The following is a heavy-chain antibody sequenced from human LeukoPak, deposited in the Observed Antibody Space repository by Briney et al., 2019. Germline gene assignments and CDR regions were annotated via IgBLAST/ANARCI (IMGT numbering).Heavy chain of an antibody. V-gene: IGHV3-23*01. CDR1: GFPFRTYA. J-gene: IGHJ4*02. Sequence: GGALKLPCSVSGFPFRTYAMSWVRQAPGKGLEWVSAISGSGGNTYYADSVKGRFTISRDNSKNTLYLQMNSLRAEDTAIYYCAKGGWQQLLDYWGQGTLVTVSS. CDR3: AKGGWQQLLDY. D-gene: IGHD6-13*01. CDR2: ISGSGGNT.